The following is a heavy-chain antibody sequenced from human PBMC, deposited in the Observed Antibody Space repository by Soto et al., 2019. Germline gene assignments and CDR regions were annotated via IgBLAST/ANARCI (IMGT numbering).Heavy chain of an antibody. V-gene: IGHV3-66*01. CDR2: IYSGGST. J-gene: IGHJ4*02. CDR3: ARKPYSSGYYL. CDR1: GFTVSSNY. D-gene: IGHD3-22*01. Sequence: EVQLVESGGGLVQPGGSLRLSCAASGFTVSSNYMSWVRQAPGKGLECVAVIYSGGSTYYADSVKGRFTISRDNSKNTLYLQMNSLRAEDTAVYYCARKPYSSGYYLWGQGTLVTVSS.